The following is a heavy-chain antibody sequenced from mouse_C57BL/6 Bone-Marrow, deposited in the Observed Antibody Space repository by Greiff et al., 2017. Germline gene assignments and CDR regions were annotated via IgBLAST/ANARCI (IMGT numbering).Heavy chain of an antibody. CDR1: GYTFTSYG. Sequence: VQLQQSGAELARPGASVKLSCKASGYTFTSYGISWVKQRTGPGLEWIGEIYPRSGNTYYNEKFKGKATLTVDKSSSTAYREIRSLTSDDAAVYCGARSFDGYYDAMGYGGQGTSVTVSA. J-gene: IGHJ4*01. V-gene: IGHV1-81*01. CDR3: ARSFDGYYDAMGY. D-gene: IGHD2-3*01. CDR2: IYPRSGNT.